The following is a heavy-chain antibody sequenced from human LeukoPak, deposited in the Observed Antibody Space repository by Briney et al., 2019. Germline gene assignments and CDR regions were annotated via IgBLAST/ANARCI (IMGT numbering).Heavy chain of an antibody. CDR1: GFTFSSYG. Sequence: GGSLTLSCAASGFTFSSYGMHWVRQAPGKGLEWVAVISYDGSNKYYADSVKGRFTISRDNSKNTLYLQMNSLRAEDTAVYYCAKVITMVRGVIHYYYYGMDVWGQGTTVTVSS. CDR3: AKVITMVRGVIHYYYYGMDV. V-gene: IGHV3-30*18. D-gene: IGHD3-10*01. CDR2: ISYDGSNK. J-gene: IGHJ6*02.